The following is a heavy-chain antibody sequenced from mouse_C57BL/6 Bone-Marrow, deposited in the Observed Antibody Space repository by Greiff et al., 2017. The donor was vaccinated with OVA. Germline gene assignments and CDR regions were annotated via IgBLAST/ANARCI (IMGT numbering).Heavy chain of an antibody. J-gene: IGHJ4*01. Sequence: VHVKQSGAELVRPGSSVKMSCKTSGYTFTSYGINWVKQRPGQGLEWIGYIYIGNGYTEYNETFKGKATLTSDTSSSTAYKQLSSLTSEDSAIYVCARDETGRGDYWGQGTSVTVSS. CDR1: GYTFTSYG. CDR2: IYIGNGYT. D-gene: IGHD1-3*01. V-gene: IGHV1-58*01. CDR3: ARDETGRGDY.